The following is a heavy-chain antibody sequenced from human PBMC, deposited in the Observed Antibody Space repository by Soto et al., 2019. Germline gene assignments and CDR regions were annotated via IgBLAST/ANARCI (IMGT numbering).Heavy chain of an antibody. CDR2: IKSKTDGGTT. V-gene: IGHV3-15*01. CDR1: GFTFSNAW. D-gene: IGHD3-3*01. J-gene: IGHJ4*02. CDR3: TTERVSTIFGVVILGNLDY. Sequence: EVQLVESGGGLVKPGGSLRLSCAASGFTFSNAWMSWVRQAPGKGLEWVGRIKSKTDGGTTDYAATGKGRFTISRDDSINTLYLQMNSLKSEDTAVYYCTTERVSTIFGVVILGNLDYWGQGTLVTVSS.